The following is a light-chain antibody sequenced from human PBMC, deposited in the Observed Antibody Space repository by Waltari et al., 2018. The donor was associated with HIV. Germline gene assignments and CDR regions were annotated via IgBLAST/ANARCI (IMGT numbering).Light chain of an antibody. V-gene: IGLV2-11*01. Sequence: QSALTQPRSVSGSPGQPVHNSSTGTRTTVGDYKHVPWYQQHPDKAPRLMSFDVNQRPSGVPDRFSGSKSGNTASLTISGLQAEDEADYYCCSYAGTYTYVFVSGTKVTVL. CDR2: DVN. CDR3: CSYAGTYTYV. CDR1: RTTVGDYKH. J-gene: IGLJ1*01.